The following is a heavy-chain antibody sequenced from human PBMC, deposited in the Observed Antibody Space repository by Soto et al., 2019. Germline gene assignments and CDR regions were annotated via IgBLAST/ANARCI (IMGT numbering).Heavy chain of an antibody. CDR3: ANIAAIGNY. D-gene: IGHD6-25*01. V-gene: IGHV3-23*01. Sequence: GGSLRLSCAASGFTFSSYAMSWVCQAPGPGLEWVSAISGSGGSTYYAGSVKGRFTISRDNTKNKLYLQMNSLRAEDRAVYYCANIAAIGNYWGQGTLVTVSS. CDR1: GFTFSSYA. J-gene: IGHJ4*02. CDR2: ISGSGGST.